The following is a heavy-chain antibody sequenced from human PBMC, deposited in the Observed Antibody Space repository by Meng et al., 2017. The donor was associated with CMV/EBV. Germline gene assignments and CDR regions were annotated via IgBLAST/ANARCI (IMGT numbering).Heavy chain of an antibody. Sequence: GESLKISCAASGFTFSSYGMHWVRQAPGKGLEWVAFIRYYGSNKYYADSVKGRFTISRDNSKNTLYLQMNSLRAEDTAVYYCAKVRHAGYSGYDIFFWGQGTLVTVSS. V-gene: IGHV3-30*02. D-gene: IGHD5-12*01. CDR1: GFTFSSYG. J-gene: IGHJ4*02. CDR3: AKVRHAGYSGYDIFF. CDR2: IRYYGSNK.